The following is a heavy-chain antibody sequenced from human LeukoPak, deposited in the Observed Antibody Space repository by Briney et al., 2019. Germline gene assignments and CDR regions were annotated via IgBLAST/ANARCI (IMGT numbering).Heavy chain of an antibody. J-gene: IGHJ5*02. CDR1: SYTFTNYA. CDR3: ARGLEWLTRRHTWFDP. Sequence: SVKVSCKASSYTFTNYAFTWVRQAPGQGLEWMGWISAYNGNTNYAQKLRGRVTMTTDTSTSTAYMELRSLRSDDTAVYYCARGLEWLTRRHTWFDPWGQGTLVTVSS. D-gene: IGHD3-3*01. CDR2: ISAYNGNT. V-gene: IGHV1-18*01.